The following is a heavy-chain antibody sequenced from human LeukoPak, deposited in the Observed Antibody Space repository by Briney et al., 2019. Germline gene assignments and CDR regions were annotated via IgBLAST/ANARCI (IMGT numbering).Heavy chain of an antibody. J-gene: IGHJ4*02. D-gene: IGHD5-24*01. V-gene: IGHV3-23*01. CDR1: GFTFISYA. CDR3: AKRPRWLQFHY. Sequence: GGSLRLSCAASGFTFISYAMSWVRQAPGKGLEWVSGISGRGDNTSYADSVKGRFTISRDNSKNTLYLQMNSLRAEDTAVYYCAKRPRWLQFHYWGQGTLVTVSS. CDR2: ISGRGDNT.